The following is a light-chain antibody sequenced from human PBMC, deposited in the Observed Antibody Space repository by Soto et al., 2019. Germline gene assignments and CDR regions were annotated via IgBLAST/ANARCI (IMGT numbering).Light chain of an antibody. J-gene: IGKJ4*01. CDR3: QQYGSSPT. CDR2: GAS. V-gene: IGKV3-20*01. CDR1: QTVSRDY. Sequence: EIVLTQSPGTLSLSPGERATLSCRASQTVSRDYLAWYQQKPGQAPRILIYGASSRAPAIPDRFSGSGSGTDFPLTVSGLEPEDFAVYYCQQYGSSPTFGGGTKVEIK.